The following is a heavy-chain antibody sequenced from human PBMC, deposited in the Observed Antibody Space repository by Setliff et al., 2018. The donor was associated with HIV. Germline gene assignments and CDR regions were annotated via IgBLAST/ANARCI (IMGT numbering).Heavy chain of an antibody. CDR1: GGTFSSYA. Sequence: SVKVSCKASGGTFSSYAISWVRQAPGQGLEWMGGIIPILGIANYAQKFQGRVTITADESTSTAYMELSSLRSDDTAVYYCARDLNVRWGSFESWGQGTLVTVSS. J-gene: IGHJ4*02. CDR2: IIPILGIA. CDR3: ARDLNVRWGSFES. D-gene: IGHD2-21*01. V-gene: IGHV1-69*10.